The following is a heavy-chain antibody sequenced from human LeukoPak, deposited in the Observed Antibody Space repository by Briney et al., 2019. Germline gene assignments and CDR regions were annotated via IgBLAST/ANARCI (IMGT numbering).Heavy chain of an antibody. CDR3: ASLWGSSAYRPLGY. J-gene: IGHJ4*02. CDR1: GFTFSSYA. Sequence: GGSLRLSCAASGFTFSSYAMSWVRQAPGKGLEWVSAISGSGGSTYYADSVKGRFTISRDNSKNTLYLQMNSLRAEDTAVYFCASLWGSSAYRPLGYWGQGTLVTVSS. D-gene: IGHD3-22*01. V-gene: IGHV3-23*01. CDR2: ISGSGGST.